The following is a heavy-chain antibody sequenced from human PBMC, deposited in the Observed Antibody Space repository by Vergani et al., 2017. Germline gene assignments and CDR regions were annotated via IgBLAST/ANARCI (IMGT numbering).Heavy chain of an antibody. CDR2: ISYDGTQK. J-gene: IGHJ1*01. CDR3: ATKSCGTPGCQIGYFRE. CDR1: GFTSSYHS. D-gene: IGHD1-1*01. Sequence: QVHLVESGGDVVQPGRSLRLSCVVSGFTSSYHSMHWVRQAPGKGLEWVAVISYDGTQKYYADSVKGRFTISRDNSKSTLYLQMKSLRTEDTAVYYCATKSCGTPGCQIGYFREWGQGTLVTVSS. V-gene: IGHV3-30*03.